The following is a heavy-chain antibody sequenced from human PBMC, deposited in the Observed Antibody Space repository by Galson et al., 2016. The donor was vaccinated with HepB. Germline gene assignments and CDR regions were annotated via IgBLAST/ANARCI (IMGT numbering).Heavy chain of an antibody. Sequence: SLRLSCAASGFTFTNHWIHWVRQVPGKGLEWVARIDADGSGTSFADSVRGRVAISRDNAKNTLSLQMDSLRAEDTAAYFCTTAFEFWGQRSPVTVSS. CDR2: IDADGSGT. CDR1: GFTFTNHW. V-gene: IGHV3-74*01. J-gene: IGHJ4*02. CDR3: TTAFEF.